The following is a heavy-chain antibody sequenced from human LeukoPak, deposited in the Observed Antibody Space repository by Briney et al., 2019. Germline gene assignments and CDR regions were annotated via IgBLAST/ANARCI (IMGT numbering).Heavy chain of an antibody. CDR2: ISGYNGKT. CDR3: ARDLLSSGWYHWFDP. Sequence: IXXXXXXXGQGIEXMXWISGYNGKTNYVQKFRGRVAMTADTSTSTVYMELRSLRSDDTAVYYCARDLLSSGWYHWFDPWGQGTLVTVSS. D-gene: IGHD6-19*01. J-gene: IGHJ5*02. V-gene: IGHV1-18*01.